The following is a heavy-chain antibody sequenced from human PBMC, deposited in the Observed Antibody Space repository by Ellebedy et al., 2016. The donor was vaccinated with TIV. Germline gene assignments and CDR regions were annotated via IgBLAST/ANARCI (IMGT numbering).Heavy chain of an antibody. V-gene: IGHV4-59*01. CDR2: ISSSGSI. CDR3: AREVYDTLTGFGYGMDV. Sequence: PSETLSLTCTVSGGSITDYYWNWIRQPPGKGLEWIGYISSSGSINYNSSLKSRLTISIDTSKNQLSLKVTSMTAADTAVYYCAREVYDTLTGFGYGMDVWGQGTTVTVS. J-gene: IGHJ6*02. CDR1: GGSITDYY. D-gene: IGHD3-9*01.